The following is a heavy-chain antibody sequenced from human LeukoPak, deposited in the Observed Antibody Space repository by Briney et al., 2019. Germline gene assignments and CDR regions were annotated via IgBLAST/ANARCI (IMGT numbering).Heavy chain of an antibody. CDR3: ARDLFGGIAAAGTEY. CDR1: GFTVSSNY. D-gene: IGHD6-13*01. Sequence: AGGSLRLSCAASGFTVSSNYMSWVRPAPGKGLAWVSVISSGGSTYYADSVKGRFTISRDNSKNTLYLQMNSLRAEDTAVYYCARDLFGGIAAAGTEYWGQGTLVTVSS. V-gene: IGHV3-53*01. J-gene: IGHJ4*02. CDR2: ISSGGST.